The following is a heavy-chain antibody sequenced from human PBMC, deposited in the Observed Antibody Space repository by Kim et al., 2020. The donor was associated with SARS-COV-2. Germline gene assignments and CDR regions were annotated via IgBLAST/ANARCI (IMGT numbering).Heavy chain of an antibody. CDR2: ISAYNGNT. CDR1: GYTFTSYG. J-gene: IGHJ6*03. Sequence: ASVKVSCKASGYTFTSYGISWVRQAPGQGLEWMGWISAYNGNTNYAQKLQGRVTMTTDTSTSTAYMELRSLRSDDTAVYYCARCMVRGVILYYYYMDVWGKGTTVTVSS. D-gene: IGHD3-10*01. V-gene: IGHV1-18*01. CDR3: ARCMVRGVILYYYYMDV.